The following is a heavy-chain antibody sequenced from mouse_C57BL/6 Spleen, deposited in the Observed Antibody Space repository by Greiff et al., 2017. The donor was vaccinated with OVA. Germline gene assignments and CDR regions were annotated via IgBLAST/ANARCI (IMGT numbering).Heavy chain of an antibody. V-gene: IGHV3-6*01. CDR1: GYSITSGYY. D-gene: IGHD4-1*01. J-gene: IGHJ2*01. Sequence: EVKLEESGPGLVKPSQSLSLTCSVTGYSITSGYYWNWIRQFPGNKLEWMGYISYDGSNNYNPSLKNRISITRDTSKNQFFLKLNSVTTEDTATYYCARLTGTSFDYWGQGTTLTVSS. CDR3: ARLTGTSFDY. CDR2: ISYDGSN.